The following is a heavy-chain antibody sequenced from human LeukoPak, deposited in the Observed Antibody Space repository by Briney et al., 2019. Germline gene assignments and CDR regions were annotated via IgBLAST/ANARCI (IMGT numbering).Heavy chain of an antibody. J-gene: IGHJ4*02. CDR1: GGSISSYY. CDR3: ARGVHSYGLYYFDY. D-gene: IGHD5-18*01. CDR2: INHSGST. V-gene: IGHV4-34*01. Sequence: TSETLSLTCTVSGGSISSYYWSWIRQPPGKGLEWIGEINHSGSTNYNPSLKSRVTISVDTSKNQFSLKLSSVTAADTAVYYCARGVHSYGLYYFDYWGQGTLVTVSS.